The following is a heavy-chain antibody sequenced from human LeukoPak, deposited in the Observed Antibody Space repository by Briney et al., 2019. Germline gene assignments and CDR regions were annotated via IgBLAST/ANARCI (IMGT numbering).Heavy chain of an antibody. J-gene: IGHJ6*03. CDR1: GFTFSSYS. CDR3: ARGGRYYYYYMDV. D-gene: IGHD2-15*01. CDR2: ISSSSSYI. Sequence: GGSLRLSCAASGFTFSSYSMNWVRQAPGKGLEWVSSISSSSSYIYYADSVKGRFTISRDNAKNSLYLQMYSLRAEDTAVYYCARGGRYYYYYMDVWGKGTTVTVSS. V-gene: IGHV3-21*01.